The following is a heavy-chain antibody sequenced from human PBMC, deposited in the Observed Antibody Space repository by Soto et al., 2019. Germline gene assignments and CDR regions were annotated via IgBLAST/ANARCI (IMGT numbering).Heavy chain of an antibody. Sequence: QVQLVESGGGVVQPGRSLRLSCAASGFTFSSYAMHWVRQAPGKGLEWVAVISSDGSKKYYADSGKGRFTIFRDNSKNTLYLQMNSLRPEDTAVYYCSSPTIRDHSAFDILGQGTMVTVSS. CDR2: ISSDGSKK. J-gene: IGHJ3*02. CDR3: SSPTIRDHSAFDI. V-gene: IGHV3-30-3*01. D-gene: IGHD5-18*01. CDR1: GFTFSSYA.